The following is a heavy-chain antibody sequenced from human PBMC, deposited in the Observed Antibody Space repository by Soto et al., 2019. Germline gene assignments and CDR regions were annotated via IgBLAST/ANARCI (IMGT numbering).Heavy chain of an antibody. J-gene: IGHJ4*02. CDR2: IYYSGST. CDR3: ARVYSGYDLSFDY. D-gene: IGHD5-12*01. CDR1: GGSISSSSYY. V-gene: IGHV4-39*01. Sequence: LSLTCTVSGGSISSSSYYWGWIRQPPGKGLEWIGSIYYSGSTYYNPSLKSRVTISVDTSKNQFSLKLSSVTAADTAVYYCARVYSGYDLSFDYWGQGTLVTVSS.